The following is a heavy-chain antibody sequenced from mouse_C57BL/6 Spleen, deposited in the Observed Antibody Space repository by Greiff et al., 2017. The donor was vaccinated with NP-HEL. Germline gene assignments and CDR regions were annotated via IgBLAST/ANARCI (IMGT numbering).Heavy chain of an antibody. J-gene: IGHJ2*01. V-gene: IGHV5-4*03. D-gene: IGHD1-1*01. CDR1: GFTFSSYA. CDR3: ARAPITTVVEYYFDY. CDR2: ISDGGSYT. Sequence: DVKLVESGGGLVKPGGSLKLSCAASGFTFSSYAMSWVRQTPEKRLEWVATISDGGSYTYYPDNVKGRFTISRDNAKNNLYLQMSHLKSEDTAMYYCARAPITTVVEYYFDYWGQGTTLTVSS.